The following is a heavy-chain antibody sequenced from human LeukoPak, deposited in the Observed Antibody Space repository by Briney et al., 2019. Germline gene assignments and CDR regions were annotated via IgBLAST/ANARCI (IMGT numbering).Heavy chain of an antibody. Sequence: GRSLRLSCAASGFTFSSYAMHWVRQAPGKGLEWVAVISYDGSNKYYADSVKGRFTISRDNSKNTLYLQMNSLRAEDTAVYYCARDALNYGDYRFDYWGQGTLVTVSS. J-gene: IGHJ4*02. V-gene: IGHV3-30-3*01. CDR1: GFTFSSYA. D-gene: IGHD4-17*01. CDR3: ARDALNYGDYRFDY. CDR2: ISYDGSNK.